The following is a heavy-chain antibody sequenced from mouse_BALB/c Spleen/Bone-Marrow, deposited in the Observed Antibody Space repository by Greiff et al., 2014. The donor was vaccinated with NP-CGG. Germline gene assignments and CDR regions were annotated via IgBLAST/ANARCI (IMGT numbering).Heavy chain of an antibody. CDR1: GFTFSSYG. CDR2: INNGGTYT. J-gene: IGHJ3*01. CDR3: ALNWDSAY. Sequence: VQLQQSGGDLVKPGGSLKLSCAASGFTFSSYGMSWVRQTPDKRLEWVATINNGGTYTYYPDSVKGRFTISRDDAKNTLYLQMSSLKSEDTAMYHCALNWDSAYWGQGTLVTVSA. D-gene: IGHD4-1*02. V-gene: IGHV5-6*01.